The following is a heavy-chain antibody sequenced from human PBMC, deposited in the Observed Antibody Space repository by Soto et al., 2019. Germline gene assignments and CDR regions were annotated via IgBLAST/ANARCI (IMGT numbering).Heavy chain of an antibody. D-gene: IGHD4-17*01. CDR3: ARGGDYGPLYWYLDL. CDR1: GFTFSSYA. V-gene: IGHV3-30-3*01. J-gene: IGHJ2*01. Sequence: GGSLRLSCAASGFTFSSYAMHWVRQAPGKGLEWVAVISYDGSNKYYADSVKGRFTISRDNSKNTLYLQMNSLRAEDTAVYYCARGGDYGPLYWYLDLWGRGTLVTVSS. CDR2: ISYDGSNK.